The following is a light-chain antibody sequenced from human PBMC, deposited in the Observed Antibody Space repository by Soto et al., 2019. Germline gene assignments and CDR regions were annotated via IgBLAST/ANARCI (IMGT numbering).Light chain of an antibody. CDR3: QKYNSAPLT. Sequence: DIQMPQSPSSLPASVGDRVTITCRASQGISNYLACYQRKPGKVPDLLISSASTLQSGAPSRFSGSGSGTDFTPTISSLQPEDVATYYCQKYNSAPLTVGGGNKVDIK. J-gene: IGKJ4*01. CDR2: SAS. V-gene: IGKV1-27*01. CDR1: QGISNY.